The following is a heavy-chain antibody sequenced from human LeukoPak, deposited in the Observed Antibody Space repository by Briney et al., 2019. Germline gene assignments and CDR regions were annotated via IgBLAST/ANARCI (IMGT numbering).Heavy chain of an antibody. CDR2: INTNTGNP. J-gene: IGHJ4*02. Sequence: ASVKVSCKASGYTFTNYPINWVRQAPGQGLEWMGWINTNTGNPTYAQGFTKRFVFSLDTSINTAYLQISSLKAEDTAVYYCARGMSSSRRADYWGQGTLVTVSS. CDR3: ARGMSSSRRADY. V-gene: IGHV7-4-1*02. CDR1: GYTFTNYP. D-gene: IGHD2-15*01.